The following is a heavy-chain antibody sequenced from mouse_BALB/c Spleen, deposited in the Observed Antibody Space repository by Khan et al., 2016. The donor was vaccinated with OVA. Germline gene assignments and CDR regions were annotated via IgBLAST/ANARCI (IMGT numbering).Heavy chain of an antibody. CDR3: ARPAYDGYYDY. Sequence: QVQLQQSGPELVRPGVSVKISCKGSGFTFTDYAMHWVKQSHAKSLEWIGLISTYSGNTNYNQKFKGKATMTVDQSSSTAYMELARLTSEDSAIYYCARPAYDGYYDYWGQGTTLTVSA. J-gene: IGHJ2*01. D-gene: IGHD2-3*01. CDR1: GFTFTDYA. CDR2: ISTYSGNT. V-gene: IGHV1S137*01.